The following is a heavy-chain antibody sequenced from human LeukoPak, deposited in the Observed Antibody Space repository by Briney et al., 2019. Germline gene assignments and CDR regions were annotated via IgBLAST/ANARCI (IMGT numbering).Heavy chain of an antibody. V-gene: IGHV3-15*01. CDR2: IKSKTDGGTT. D-gene: IGHD2-15*01. CDR1: GFTFSNAW. J-gene: IGHJ6*02. Sequence: PGGSLRLSCAASGFTFSNAWMSWVRQAPGKGLEWVGRIKSKTDGGTTDYAAPVKGRFTISRDDSKNTLYLQMNSLKTEDTAVFYCTTSPNIVVGVGAGYYHNGMDVWGQGTTVTVSS. CDR3: TTSPNIVVGVGAGYYHNGMDV.